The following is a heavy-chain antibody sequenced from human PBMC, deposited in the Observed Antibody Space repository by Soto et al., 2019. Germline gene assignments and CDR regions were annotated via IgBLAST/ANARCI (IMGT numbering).Heavy chain of an antibody. D-gene: IGHD6-6*01. V-gene: IGHV3-21*01. CDR2: ISSNSNYI. J-gene: IGHJ4*02. CDR3: TRGGLGAARDFDY. CDR1: GFTFSTYT. Sequence: GGSLRLSCAASGFTFSTYTMNWVRQAPGKGLEWVSSISSNSNYIYYADSVKGRFTISRDNAKNSLFLQVNSLRAEDTAVYYCTRGGLGAARDFDYWGQGTLVTVYS.